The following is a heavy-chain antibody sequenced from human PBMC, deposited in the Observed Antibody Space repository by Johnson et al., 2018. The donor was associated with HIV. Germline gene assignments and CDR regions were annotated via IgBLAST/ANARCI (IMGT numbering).Heavy chain of an antibody. D-gene: IGHD2-8*01. J-gene: IGHJ3*02. Sequence: QVQLVESGGGLVQPGGSLRLSCAASGFTFSDYYMTWVRQAPGKGLEWVSYISSSGSTIYSADSVKGRFYISRDNAKNSLYLQMNSLRAEDTAVYYCARALGLEVCAFDIWGQGTMVTVSS. CDR2: ISSSGSTI. V-gene: IGHV3-11*01. CDR3: ARALGLEVCAFDI. CDR1: GFTFSDYY.